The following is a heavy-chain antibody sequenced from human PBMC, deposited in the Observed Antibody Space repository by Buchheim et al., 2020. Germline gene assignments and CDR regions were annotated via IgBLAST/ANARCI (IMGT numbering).Heavy chain of an antibody. Sequence: QVQLQESGPGLVKPSQTLSLTCTVSGGSISSGSYYWSWIRQPAGKGLEWIGRIYTSGSTNYNPSLKSRVTISVDTSKNQFSLKLSSVTAADTAVYYCARSGTLKGDIVVVPALRFWGQGTL. D-gene: IGHD2-2*01. V-gene: IGHV4-61*02. CDR1: GGSISSGSYY. CDR2: IYTSGST. J-gene: IGHJ4*02. CDR3: ARSGTLKGDIVVVPALRF.